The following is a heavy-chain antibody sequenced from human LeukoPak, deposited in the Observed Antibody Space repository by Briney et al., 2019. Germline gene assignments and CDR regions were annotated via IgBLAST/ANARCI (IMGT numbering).Heavy chain of an antibody. Sequence: ASVKVSCKASGGTFSSYAISWVRQAPGQGLEWMGRIIPIVGIANYAQKFQGRVTITADKSTSTAYMELSSLRSEDTAVYYCARGGYYDSSGYRFNWFDPWGQGTLVTVSS. CDR3: ARGGYYDSSGYRFNWFDP. D-gene: IGHD3-22*01. CDR2: IIPIVGIA. V-gene: IGHV1-69*04. J-gene: IGHJ5*02. CDR1: GGTFSSYA.